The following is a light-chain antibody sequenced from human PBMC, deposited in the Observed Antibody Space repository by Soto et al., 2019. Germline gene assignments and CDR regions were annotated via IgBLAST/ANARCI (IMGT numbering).Light chain of an antibody. V-gene: IGKV3-20*01. CDR2: RAS. CDR1: QSVSSAL. CDR3: QQYESSPLT. Sequence: EIVLTQSPDTLSLSPGERATLSCRASQSVSSALLAWYQQKPGQAPRLLIYRASTRATGIPDRFTGSGSGTAFTLTISRLEPEDFAVYYCQQYESSPLTFGGATKVEIK. J-gene: IGKJ4*01.